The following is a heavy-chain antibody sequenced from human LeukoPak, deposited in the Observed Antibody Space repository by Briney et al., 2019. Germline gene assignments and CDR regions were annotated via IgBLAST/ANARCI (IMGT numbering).Heavy chain of an antibody. CDR3: ARAGDFWSGYYTIDY. V-gene: IGHV3-7*01. CDR1: GFTFSSYW. J-gene: IGHJ4*02. CDR2: IKQDGSEK. Sequence: PGGSLRLSCAASGFTFSSYWMSWVRQAPGKGLEWVAYIKQDGSEKYYVDSVKGRFTISRDNAKNSLYLQMNSLRAEDTAVYYCARAGDFWSGYYTIDYWGQGTLVTVSS. D-gene: IGHD3-3*01.